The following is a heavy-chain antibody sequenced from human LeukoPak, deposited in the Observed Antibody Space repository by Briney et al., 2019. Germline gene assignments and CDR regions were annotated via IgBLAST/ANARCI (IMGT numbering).Heavy chain of an antibody. J-gene: IGHJ5*02. CDR1: GFTFSSNY. Sequence: GGSLRLSCAASGFTFSSNYMSWVRQAPGKGLEWVSVIYSGGSTYYADSVKGRFTTSRDNSKNTLCLQMNSLRAEDTAVYYCARDLGVGATSSWFDPWGQGTLVTVSS. V-gene: IGHV3-53*01. CDR3: ARDLGVGATSSWFDP. CDR2: IYSGGST. D-gene: IGHD1-26*01.